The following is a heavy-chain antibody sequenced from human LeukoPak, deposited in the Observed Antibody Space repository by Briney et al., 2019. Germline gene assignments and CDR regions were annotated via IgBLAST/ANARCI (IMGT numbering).Heavy chain of an antibody. J-gene: IGHJ4*02. D-gene: IGHD3-22*01. CDR3: ANGGVGYYYDSSGYYLEY. CDR2: INHSGST. V-gene: IGHV4-34*01. Sequence: SETPSLTCAVYGGSFSGYYWSWIRQPPGKGLEWIGEINHSGSTNYNPSLKSRVTISVDTSKNQFSLKLSSVTAADTAVYYCANGGVGYYYDSSGYYLEYWGQGTLVTVSS. CDR1: GGSFSGYY.